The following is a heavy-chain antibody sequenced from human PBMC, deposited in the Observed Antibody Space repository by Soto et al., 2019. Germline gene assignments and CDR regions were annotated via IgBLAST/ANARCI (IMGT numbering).Heavy chain of an antibody. V-gene: IGHV1-18*04. Sequence: VKVSCKASGYTFTSYGISWVRQAPGQGLEWMGWISAYNGNTNYAQKLQGRVTMTTDTSTSTAYMELRSLRSDDTAVYYCARAKPTYYDFWSGYYYYYGMDVWGQGTTVTVSS. J-gene: IGHJ6*02. D-gene: IGHD3-3*01. CDR1: GYTFTSYG. CDR3: ARAKPTYYDFWSGYYYYYGMDV. CDR2: ISAYNGNT.